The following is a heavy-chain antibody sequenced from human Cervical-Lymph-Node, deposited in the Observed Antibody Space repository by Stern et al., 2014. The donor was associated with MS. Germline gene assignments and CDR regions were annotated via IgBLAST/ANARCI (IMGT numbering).Heavy chain of an antibody. Sequence: QLQLQESGPGLVKPSETLSLTCTVSGGSISSSSYYWGWIRQPPGKGLEWIGSIYYSGSTYYNPSLKSRVTISVDTPKTQSSLKLGSVTAADTAVYYCARAPWVAAADNWFDPWGQGTLVTVSS. J-gene: IGHJ5*02. CDR2: IYYSGST. CDR1: GGSISSSSYY. V-gene: IGHV4-39*01. CDR3: ARAPWVAAADNWFDP. D-gene: IGHD6-13*01.